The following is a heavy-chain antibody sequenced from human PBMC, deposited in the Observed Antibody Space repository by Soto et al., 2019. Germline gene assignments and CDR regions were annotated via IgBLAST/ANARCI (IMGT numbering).Heavy chain of an antibody. D-gene: IGHD1-26*01. J-gene: IGHJ4*02. CDR1: GFTFSSYG. CDR3: ARDRSGIYYSFDY. V-gene: IGHV3-33*01. Sequence: QVQLVESGGGVVQPGRSLRLSCAASGFTFSSYGIHWVRQAPGKGLEWVAVIWYDGSNKYYADSVKGRFTISRDNSKNTLYLQMNSLRAEDTAVHYCARDRSGIYYSFDYWGQGTLITVSS. CDR2: IWYDGSNK.